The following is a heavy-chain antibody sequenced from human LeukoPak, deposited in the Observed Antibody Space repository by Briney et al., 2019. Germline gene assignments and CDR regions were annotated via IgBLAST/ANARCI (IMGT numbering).Heavy chain of an antibody. V-gene: IGHV4-61*02. CDR2: IYTSGST. Sequence: SETLSLTCTVSGGSISSGSYYWSWIRQPAGKGLEWIGRIYTSGSTNYNPSLKSRVTISVDTSKNQFSLKLSSVTAADTAVYYCARRGGSGWFVYWGQGTLVTVSS. J-gene: IGHJ4*02. D-gene: IGHD6-19*01. CDR3: ARRGGSGWFVY. CDR1: GGSISSGSYY.